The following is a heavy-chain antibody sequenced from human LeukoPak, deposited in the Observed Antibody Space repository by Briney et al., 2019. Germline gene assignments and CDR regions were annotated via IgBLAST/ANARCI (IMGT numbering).Heavy chain of an antibody. CDR3: AREGGGTIFGVVIIGTHNWFDP. D-gene: IGHD3-3*01. Sequence: SETLSLTCAVYGGSFSGYYWSWIRQPPGKGLEWIGEINHSGSTNYNPSLKSRVTISVDTSKNQFPLKLSSVTDADTAVYYCAREGGGTIFGVVIIGTHNWFDPWGQGTLVTVSS. V-gene: IGHV4-34*01. CDR1: GGSFSGYY. CDR2: INHSGST. J-gene: IGHJ5*02.